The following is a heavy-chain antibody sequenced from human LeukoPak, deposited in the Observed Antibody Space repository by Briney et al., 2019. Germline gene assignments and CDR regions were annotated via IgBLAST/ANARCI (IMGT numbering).Heavy chain of an antibody. Sequence: PSETLSLPCTVSGDSISNYYWNWIRQTPGKGLEWIGYIYYSGSTLYNPSLKSRVTISVDKSKNQISLLMNSVTAADTAVYYCARGRDRDACGYYYHMDVWGKGTTVSVS. CDR3: ARGRDRDACGYYYHMDV. CDR1: GDSISNYY. CDR2: IYYSGST. D-gene: IGHD5-24*01. V-gene: IGHV4-59*01. J-gene: IGHJ6*03.